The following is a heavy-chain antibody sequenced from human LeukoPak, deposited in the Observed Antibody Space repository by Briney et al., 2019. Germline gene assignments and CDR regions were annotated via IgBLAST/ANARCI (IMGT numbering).Heavy chain of an antibody. D-gene: IGHD5-12*01. J-gene: IGHJ6*03. CDR1: GGTFNSYG. V-gene: IGHV1-69*10. CDR2: IIPILGTA. Sequence: SVMVSCKASGGTFNSYGIIWVRQAPGQGLEWMGGIIPILGTANYAQKFQSRVTISADKSTSTAYMELSSLRSEDTAVYYCGRGARPPHYYYYMDVWGKGTTVTVSS. CDR3: GRGARPPHYYYYMDV.